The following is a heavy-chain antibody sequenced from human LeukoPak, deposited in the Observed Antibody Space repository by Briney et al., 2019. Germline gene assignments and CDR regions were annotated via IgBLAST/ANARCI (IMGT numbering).Heavy chain of an antibody. Sequence: SETLSLTCTVSGVSISSYYWTWIRQPPGKGLEWIGYIYYSGSTNYNPSLKSRVTISVDTSKNQFSLKLRSVTAADMAVYHCARETAVAGWFDPWGQGTLVTVSS. J-gene: IGHJ5*02. CDR2: IYYSGST. CDR1: GVSISSYY. CDR3: ARETAVAGWFDP. V-gene: IGHV4-59*01. D-gene: IGHD6-19*01.